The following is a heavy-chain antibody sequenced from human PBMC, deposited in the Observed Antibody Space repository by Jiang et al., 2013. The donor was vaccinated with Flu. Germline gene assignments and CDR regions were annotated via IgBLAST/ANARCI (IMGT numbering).Heavy chain of an antibody. Sequence: GAEVKKPGESLRISCKGSGYSFTSYWISWVRQMPGKGLEWMGRIDPSDSYTNYSPSFQGHVTISADKSISTAYLQWSSLKASDTAMYYCARKGYGSGRTYYYYYGMDVWGKGTTVTVSS. CDR3: ARKGYGSGRTYYYYYGMDV. D-gene: IGHD3-10*01. V-gene: IGHV5-10-1*01. J-gene: IGHJ6*04. CDR2: IDPSDSYT. CDR1: GYSFTSYW.